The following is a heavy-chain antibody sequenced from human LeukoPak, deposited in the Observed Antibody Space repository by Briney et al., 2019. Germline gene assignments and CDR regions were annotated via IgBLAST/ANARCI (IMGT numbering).Heavy chain of an antibody. Sequence: PGGSLRLSCAASGFTFSSYNMNWVRQAPGKGLEWVSYISSSSSTIYYADSVKGRFIISRDNAESSLYLQMNSLRDEDTAVYYCARILTGYSSNWYPFDYWGQGTLVTVSS. CDR3: ARILTGYSSNWYPFDY. CDR2: ISSSSSTI. V-gene: IGHV3-48*02. CDR1: GFTFSSYN. J-gene: IGHJ4*02. D-gene: IGHD6-13*01.